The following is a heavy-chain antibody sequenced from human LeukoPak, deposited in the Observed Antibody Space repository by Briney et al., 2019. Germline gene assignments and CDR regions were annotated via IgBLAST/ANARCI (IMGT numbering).Heavy chain of an antibody. V-gene: IGHV1-18*01. J-gene: IGHJ3*02. D-gene: IGHD3-22*01. Sequence: ASVKVSCKASGYTFTNYGVSWLRQAPGQGLEWMGWTSAYNGNTNYVQKLQGRVTMTTDTSTSTAYMELRSLRSDDTAVYYCARDRTYYYDSSGQDACDIWGQGTRVTVSS. CDR1: GYTFTNYG. CDR2: TSAYNGNT. CDR3: ARDRTYYYDSSGQDACDI.